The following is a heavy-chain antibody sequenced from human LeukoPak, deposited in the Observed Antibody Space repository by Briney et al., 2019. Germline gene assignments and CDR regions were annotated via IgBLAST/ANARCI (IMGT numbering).Heavy chain of an antibody. Sequence: GGSLRLSCAASGFTFSSYSMNSVRQAPGKGLEWVSSISSSSSYIYYADSVKGRFTISRDNAKNSLYLQMNSLRAEDTAVYYCARGLGAYYCDYWGQGTLVTVSS. D-gene: IGHD1-26*01. CDR3: ARGLGAYYCDY. CDR1: GFTFSSYS. J-gene: IGHJ4*02. V-gene: IGHV3-21*01. CDR2: ISSSSSYI.